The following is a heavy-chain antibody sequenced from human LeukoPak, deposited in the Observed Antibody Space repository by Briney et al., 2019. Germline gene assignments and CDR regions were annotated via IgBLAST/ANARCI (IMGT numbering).Heavy chain of an antibody. CDR1: GFTFSSYE. CDR2: ISSSGSTI. J-gene: IGHJ6*04. CDR3: AELGITMIGGV. Sequence: PSGGSLRLSCAASGFTFSSYEMNWVRQAPGKGLEWVSYISSSGSTIYYADSVKGRFTISRDNAKNSLYLQMNSLRAEDTVVYYCAELGITMIGGVWGKGTTVTISS. D-gene: IGHD3-10*02. V-gene: IGHV3-48*03.